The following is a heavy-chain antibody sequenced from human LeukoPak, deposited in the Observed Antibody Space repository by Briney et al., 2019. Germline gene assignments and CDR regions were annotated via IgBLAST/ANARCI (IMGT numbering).Heavy chain of an antibody. CDR3: ARADVITFGGVIVDYYYYYMDV. CDR1: GFTFSSYA. J-gene: IGHJ6*03. V-gene: IGHV3-21*01. D-gene: IGHD3-16*02. Sequence: GGSLRLSCAASGFTFSSYAMSWVRQAPGKGLEWVSSITTSSTYTFYADSVKGRFTISRDNAKNSLYLQMNSLRAEDTAIYYCARADVITFGGVIVDYYYYYMDVWGKGTTVTVSS. CDR2: ITTSSTYT.